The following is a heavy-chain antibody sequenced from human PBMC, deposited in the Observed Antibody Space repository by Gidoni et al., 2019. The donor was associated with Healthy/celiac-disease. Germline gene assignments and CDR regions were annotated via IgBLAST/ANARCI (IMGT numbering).Heavy chain of an antibody. V-gene: IGHV3-21*01. Sequence: EVQLLESGGGLVKPGGYLRLSCAASGFTFSSYSMNWVRQAPGKGLEWVSSISSSSSYIYYADSVKGRFTISRDNAKNSLYLQMNSLRAEDTAVYYCARVRGGAEPSWGQGTLVTVSS. CDR2: ISSSSSYI. D-gene: IGHD2-21*01. CDR3: ARVRGGAEPS. J-gene: IGHJ5*02. CDR1: GFTFSSYS.